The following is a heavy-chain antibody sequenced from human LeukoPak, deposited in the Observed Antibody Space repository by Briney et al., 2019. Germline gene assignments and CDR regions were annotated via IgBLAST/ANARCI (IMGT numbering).Heavy chain of an antibody. CDR2: IYYSGST. CDR3: ARAATVVTKYYYYYYGMDV. D-gene: IGHD4-23*01. CDR1: GGSISSYY. Sequence: SETLSLTCTVSGGSISSYYWSWIRQPPGKGLEWIGYIYYSGSTNYNPSLKSRVTISVDTSKNQFSLKLSSVTAADTAVYYCARAATVVTKYYYYYYGMDVWGQGTTVTVSS. J-gene: IGHJ6*02. V-gene: IGHV4-59*12.